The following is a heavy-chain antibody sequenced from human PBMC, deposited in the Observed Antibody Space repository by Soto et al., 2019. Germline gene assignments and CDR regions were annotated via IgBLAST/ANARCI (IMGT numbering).Heavy chain of an antibody. CDR2: MNPNSGNT. Sequence: ASVKGSCKASGYTFTSYDINWVRQATGQGLEWMGWMNPNSGNTGYAQKFQGRVTMTRNTSISTAYMELSSLRSEDTAVYYCARGHCSGGSCYSSHAFDIWGQGTMVTVSS. CDR3: ARGHCSGGSCYSSHAFDI. J-gene: IGHJ3*02. D-gene: IGHD2-15*01. CDR1: GYTFTSYD. V-gene: IGHV1-8*01.